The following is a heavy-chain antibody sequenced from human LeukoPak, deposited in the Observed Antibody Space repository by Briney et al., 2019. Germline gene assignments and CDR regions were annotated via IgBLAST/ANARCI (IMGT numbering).Heavy chain of an antibody. CDR1: GGSISSYC. Sequence: SETLSLTCTVSGGSISSYCWSWIRQPPGKGLEWIGYIYYSGSTNYNPSLKSRVTISVDTSKNQFSLKLSSVTAADTAVYYCARHLPDDSSGSVPYYFDYWGQGTLVTVSS. J-gene: IGHJ4*02. V-gene: IGHV4-59*08. CDR2: IYYSGST. CDR3: ARHLPDDSSGSVPYYFDY. D-gene: IGHD3-22*01.